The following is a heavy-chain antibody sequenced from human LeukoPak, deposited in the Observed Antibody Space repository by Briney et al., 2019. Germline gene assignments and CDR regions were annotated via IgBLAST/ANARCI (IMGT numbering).Heavy chain of an antibody. J-gene: IGHJ3*02. D-gene: IGHD6-13*01. CDR1: GGSISSSNW. V-gene: IGHV4-4*02. CDR2: IYHSGST. CDR3: ARDSRIAAAGTDAFDI. Sequence: SETLSLTCAVSGGSISSSNWWSWVRPPPGKGLEWIGEIYHSGSTNYNPSLKSRVTISVDKSKNQFSLKLSSVTAADTAVYYCARDSRIAAAGTDAFDIWGQGTMVTVSS.